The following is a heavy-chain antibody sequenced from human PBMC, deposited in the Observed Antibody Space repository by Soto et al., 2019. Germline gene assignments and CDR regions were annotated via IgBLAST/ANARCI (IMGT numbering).Heavy chain of an antibody. CDR3: AKETQYYDQWSTGIHYYGMDV. V-gene: IGHV3-30*18. J-gene: IGHJ6*02. CDR1: GFRFNTYG. CDR2: ISYDGRKT. D-gene: IGHD3-3*01. Sequence: GGSLRLSCAASGFRFNTYGMHWVRQAPGKGLEWVALISYDGRKTHYADSVKGRFTISRDSSKDILSLQMNSLRVEDTSVYYCAKETQYYDQWSTGIHYYGMDVWGQGTTVTVSS.